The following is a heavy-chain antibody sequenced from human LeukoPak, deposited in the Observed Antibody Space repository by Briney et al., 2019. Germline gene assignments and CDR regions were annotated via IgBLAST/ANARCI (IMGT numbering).Heavy chain of an antibody. D-gene: IGHD1-26*01. CDR2: INHSGST. Sequence: PSETLSLTCAVYGGSFSGYYWSWIRQPPGKGLEWIGEINHSGSTNYNPSLKSRVTISVDTSKNQLSLKLSSVTAADTAVYYCARGPGFGGSYRFDYWGQGTLVTVSS. V-gene: IGHV4-34*01. CDR3: ARGPGFGGSYRFDY. J-gene: IGHJ4*02. CDR1: GGSFSGYY.